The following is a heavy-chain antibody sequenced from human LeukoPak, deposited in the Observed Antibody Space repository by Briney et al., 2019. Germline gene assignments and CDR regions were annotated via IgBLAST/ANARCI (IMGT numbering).Heavy chain of an antibody. D-gene: IGHD4-11*01. CDR3: ARDWRLSLTVTANYADY. Sequence: PSETLSLTCSVSGGSISSTGYYWVWIRQPPGKGLEWIGSIYYSGSTHYNPSLRSRVTISLDTSKNQFSLKLSSVTAADTAVYYCARDWRLSLTVTANYADYWGQGTLVTVSS. CDR1: GGSISSTGYY. V-gene: IGHV4-39*07. J-gene: IGHJ4*02. CDR2: IYYSGST.